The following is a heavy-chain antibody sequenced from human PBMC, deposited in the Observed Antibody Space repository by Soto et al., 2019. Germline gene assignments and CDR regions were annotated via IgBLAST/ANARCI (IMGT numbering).Heavy chain of an antibody. CDR1: GFTFSSYA. V-gene: IGHV3-23*01. CDR3: XXRRGAGGHFDY. Sequence: DVQLLESGGGLVQPEGSLRLSCAASGFTFSSYAMGWVRQGPGKGLEWVAVVSIGGSTHYADSVKGRFTISRDNSKNXLSLQMNSXXXEXXXXXXXXXRRGAGGHFDYWGQGALVTVSS. CDR2: VSIGGST. D-gene: IGHD2-15*01. J-gene: IGHJ4*02.